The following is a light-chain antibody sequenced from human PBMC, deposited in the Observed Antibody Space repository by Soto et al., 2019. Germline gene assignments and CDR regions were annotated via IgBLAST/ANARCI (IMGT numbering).Light chain of an antibody. J-gene: IGKJ4*01. CDR2: PGS. V-gene: IGKV1-12*01. CDR3: QQANSFPLT. Sequence: DIQMTQSPSSVSASVGDRVSITCRASQGISNWLAWYQQKPGRAPKLLIYPGSSLQSGVPSRFSGTGPGTDFTLTISSLQPEDVATYYCQQANSFPLTFGGGTKVEIQ. CDR1: QGISNW.